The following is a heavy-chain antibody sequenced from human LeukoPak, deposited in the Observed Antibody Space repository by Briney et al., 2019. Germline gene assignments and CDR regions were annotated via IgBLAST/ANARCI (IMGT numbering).Heavy chain of an antibody. D-gene: IGHD3-22*01. CDR1: GGTFSSYT. V-gene: IGHV1-69*04. CDR2: IIPILGIA. Sequence: SVKVSCKASGGTFSSYTISWVRQAPGQGLEWMGRIIPILGIANYAKKFQGRVTITADKSTSTAYMELSSLRSEDTAVYYCAREDDSSGYYYAPLDYWGQGTLVSVSS. CDR3: AREDDSSGYYYAPLDY. J-gene: IGHJ4*02.